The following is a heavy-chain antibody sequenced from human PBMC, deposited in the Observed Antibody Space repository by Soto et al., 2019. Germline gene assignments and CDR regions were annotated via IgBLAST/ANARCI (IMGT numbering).Heavy chain of an antibody. CDR3: ARLTKGTSSYGYVAY. CDR2: AYYSGNT. J-gene: IGHJ4*02. V-gene: IGHV4-39*01. CDR1: GGSISSSSYP. Sequence: PSETLSLTCTVSGGSISSSSYPWGWIRQPPGKGLEWIGSAYYSGNTYHTPSLKSRVTISVDTSKNQFSLRLSSVTAADTASYYGARLTKGTSSYGYVAYWGQGTPVT. D-gene: IGHD5-18*01.